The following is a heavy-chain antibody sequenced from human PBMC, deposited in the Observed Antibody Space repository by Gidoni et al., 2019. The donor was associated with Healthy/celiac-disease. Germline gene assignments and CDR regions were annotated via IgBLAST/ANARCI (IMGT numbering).Heavy chain of an antibody. V-gene: IGHV3-33*01. D-gene: IGHD2-15*01. CDR2: IWYDGSNN. CDR3: ARAGRRYCSGGSCLPPDY. CDR1: GFTFSSYG. J-gene: IGHJ4*02. Sequence: QVQLVESGGGVVQPGRSLRLSCAASGFTFSSYGMHWVRQAPGKGLEWVAVIWYDGSNNYYADSVKGRFTISRDNSKNTLYLQMNSLRAEDTAVYYCARAGRRYCSGGSCLPPDYWGQGTLVTVSS.